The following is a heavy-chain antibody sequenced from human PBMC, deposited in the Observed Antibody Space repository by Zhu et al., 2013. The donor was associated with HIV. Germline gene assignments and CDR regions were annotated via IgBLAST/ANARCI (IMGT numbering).Heavy chain of an antibody. J-gene: IGHJ5*02. V-gene: IGHV1-8*01. D-gene: IGHD3-3*01. Sequence: QVQLVQSGAEVKKPGASVKVSCKASGYTFTSYDINWVRQATGQGLEWMGWMNPNSGNTGYAQKFQGRVTMTRNTSISTAYMELSSLRSEDTAVYYCARRPSRPILELVTNPGARFDPWGPGNPG. CDR2: MNPNSGNT. CDR1: GYTFTSYD. CDR3: ARRPSRPILELVTNPGARFDP.